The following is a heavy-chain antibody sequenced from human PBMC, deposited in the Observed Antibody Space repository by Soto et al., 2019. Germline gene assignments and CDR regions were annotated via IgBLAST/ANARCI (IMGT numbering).Heavy chain of an antibody. CDR3: ARPYHSSPRDYFDY. V-gene: IGHV5-51*03. Sequence: PGESLKISCQGSGYSFTRYWIAWVRQMPGKGLEWMGIIYPGDSDTRYSPSFQGQVTISADKSINTAYLQWSSLKASDTAKYYCARPYHSSPRDYFDYCGQGPLVTVYS. D-gene: IGHD3-22*01. J-gene: IGHJ4*02. CDR2: IYPGDSDT. CDR1: GYSFTRYW.